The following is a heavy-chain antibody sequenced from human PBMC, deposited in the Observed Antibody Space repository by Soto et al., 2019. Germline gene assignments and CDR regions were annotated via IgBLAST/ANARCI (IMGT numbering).Heavy chain of an antibody. V-gene: IGHV4-30-4*01. CDR2: IYYSGST. D-gene: IGHD3-3*01. CDR3: ASVTPPTADYDFWNGYYTHDY. Sequence: QVQLQESGPGLVKPSQTLSLTCTVSGGSITSGDYYWSWIRQPPGKGLEWIGYIYYSGSTYYNPSLKGLVTISVATSKTQSSLKLYSVTAADTAVYYCASVTPPTADYDFWNGYYTHDYWGQGTLVTVSS. J-gene: IGHJ4*02. CDR1: GGSITSGDYY.